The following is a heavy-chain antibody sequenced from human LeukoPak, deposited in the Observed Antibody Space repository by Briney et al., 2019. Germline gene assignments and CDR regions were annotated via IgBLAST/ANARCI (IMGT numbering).Heavy chain of an antibody. CDR3: AKSPFVGIAVAGIFDY. J-gene: IGHJ4*02. CDR2: ISGSGGST. Sequence: GGSLRLSCAASGFTFSSYAMSWVRQAPGKGLEWVSAISGSGGSTYYADSVKGRFTISRDNSKNTLYLQMNSLRAEDTAVYYCAKSPFVGIAVAGIFDYWGQGTLVTVSS. D-gene: IGHD6-19*01. V-gene: IGHV3-23*01. CDR1: GFTFSSYA.